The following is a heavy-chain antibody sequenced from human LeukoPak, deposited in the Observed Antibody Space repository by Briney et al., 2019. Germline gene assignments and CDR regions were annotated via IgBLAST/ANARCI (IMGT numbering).Heavy chain of an antibody. Sequence: PETLSLTCTVSGGSISSYYWSWVRQPPGKGLEWIGYIYYSGSTNYNPTLKSRVTISVDTSKNQFSLKLSSVTAADTAVYYCARHSPFRTAAAGWFDPWGQGTLVTVSS. D-gene: IGHD6-13*01. CDR3: ARHSPFRTAAAGWFDP. J-gene: IGHJ5*02. CDR2: IYYSGST. CDR1: GGSISSYY. V-gene: IGHV4-59*08.